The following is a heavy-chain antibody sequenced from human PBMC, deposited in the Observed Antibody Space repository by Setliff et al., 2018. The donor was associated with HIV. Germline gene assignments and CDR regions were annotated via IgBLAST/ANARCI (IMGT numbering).Heavy chain of an antibody. V-gene: IGHV3-30*18. CDR3: AKVGREYNGYDLTFDS. Sequence: GGSLRLSCVGSGFTFSDYNIYWVRQAPGKGLEWVTVTSYDGGHESYAASVKGRFTISRDNSRNTVYLQMTSLRPEDTATYYCAKVGREYNGYDLTFDSWGQGTLVTVSS. CDR1: GFTFSDYN. CDR2: TSYDGGHE. D-gene: IGHD5-12*01. J-gene: IGHJ4*02.